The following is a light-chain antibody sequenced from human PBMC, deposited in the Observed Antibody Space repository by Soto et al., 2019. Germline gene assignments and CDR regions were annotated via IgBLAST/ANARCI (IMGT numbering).Light chain of an antibody. CDR2: EVS. Sequence: QSVLTQPASVSGSPGQSITISCTGTSSDVGSYNLVSWYQQHPGKATKLMIYEVSKRPSGVSNRFSGSKSGNTASLTIYGLQAEDEADYYCCSYAGSSTYYVFGTGTKLNVL. CDR1: SSDVGSYNL. J-gene: IGLJ1*01. CDR3: CSYAGSSTYYV. V-gene: IGLV2-23*02.